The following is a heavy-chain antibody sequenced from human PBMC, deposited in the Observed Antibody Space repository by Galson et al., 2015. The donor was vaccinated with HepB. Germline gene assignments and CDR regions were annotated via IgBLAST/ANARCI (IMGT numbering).Heavy chain of an antibody. J-gene: IGHJ4*02. CDR1: GFTFDDFI. V-gene: IGHV3-43*01. D-gene: IGHD4-17*01. CDR3: AKALAVTKVIDD. Sequence: SLRLSCAASGFTFDDFIMHWVRQAPGKGLEWVSLISWDGGSTDYADSVKGRFTISRDKSRNSLYLQMNSLKIEDTALYYCAKALAVTKVIDDWGQGTLVTVSS. CDR2: ISWDGGST.